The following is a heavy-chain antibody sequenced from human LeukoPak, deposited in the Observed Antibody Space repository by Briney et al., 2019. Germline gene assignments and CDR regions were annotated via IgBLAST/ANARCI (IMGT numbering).Heavy chain of an antibody. CDR1: GFTFSSYA. Sequence: PGGSLRLSCAASGFTFSSYAMSWVRQAPGKGLEWVSAISVSGGSTYYADSVKGRFTISRDNSKNTLSLQMNSLRAEDTAVYYCARLFRYCSGGTCYTDRGYFFDYWGQGTLVTVSS. J-gene: IGHJ4*02. CDR3: ARLFRYCSGGTCYTDRGYFFDY. D-gene: IGHD2-15*01. CDR2: ISVSGGST. V-gene: IGHV3-23*01.